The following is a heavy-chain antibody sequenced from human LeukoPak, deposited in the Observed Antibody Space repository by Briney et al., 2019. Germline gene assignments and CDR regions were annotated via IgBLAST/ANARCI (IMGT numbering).Heavy chain of an antibody. CDR3: ASRQSYGGYDH. V-gene: IGHV3-48*03. D-gene: IGHD5-12*01. CDR2: ISTSGTTI. CDR1: GLAFSSYE. J-gene: IGHJ4*02. Sequence: PGGSLRLSCAASGLAFSSYEMNWVRQAPGKGLEWVSYISTSGTTIHYADSVKGRFTFSRDNAKNSVYLQMNNLRAEDTAVYYCASRQSYGGYDHWGQGTLVTVSS.